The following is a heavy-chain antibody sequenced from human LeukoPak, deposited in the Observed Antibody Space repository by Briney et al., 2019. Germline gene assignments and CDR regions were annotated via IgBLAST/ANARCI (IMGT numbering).Heavy chain of an antibody. Sequence: GGSLRLSCAASGFTFDDYAMHWVRQAPGKGLEWVSSITRSSIYIYSADSVKGRFTISRDNAKKSLYLQMNSLRAEDTAVYYCARVRYDSSGYYSLSDYWGQGTLVTVSS. CDR3: ARVRYDSSGYYSLSDY. J-gene: IGHJ4*02. D-gene: IGHD3-22*01. CDR1: GFTFDDYA. CDR2: ITRSSIYI. V-gene: IGHV3-21*01.